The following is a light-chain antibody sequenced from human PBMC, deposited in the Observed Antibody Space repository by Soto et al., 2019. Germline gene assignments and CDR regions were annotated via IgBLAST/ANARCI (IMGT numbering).Light chain of an antibody. CDR1: SSNIGAGYD. Sequence: QSVLTQPPSVSGAPGQRVTISCTGSSSNIGAGYDVHWYQQLPGTAPKLLISGNSNRPSGVPDRFSGSKSGTSASLAITGLQAEDEADYYCQSYDSSRSGVVFGGGTKVTVL. CDR2: GNS. J-gene: IGLJ2*01. CDR3: QSYDSSRSGVV. V-gene: IGLV1-40*01.